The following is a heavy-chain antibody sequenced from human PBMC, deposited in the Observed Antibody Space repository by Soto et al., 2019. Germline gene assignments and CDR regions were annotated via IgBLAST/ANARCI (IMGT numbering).Heavy chain of an antibody. Sequence: WGSLRLSCAASGFTFSSYSMNWVRQAPGNGLEWVSSISSSSSYIYYADSVKGRFTISRDNAKNSLYLQMNSLRAEDTAVYYCARDPVSYYDILTGYSRKYNWFDPWGQGTLVTVSS. CDR2: ISSSSSYI. CDR3: ARDPVSYYDILTGYSRKYNWFDP. CDR1: GFTFSSYS. J-gene: IGHJ5*02. V-gene: IGHV3-21*01. D-gene: IGHD3-9*01.